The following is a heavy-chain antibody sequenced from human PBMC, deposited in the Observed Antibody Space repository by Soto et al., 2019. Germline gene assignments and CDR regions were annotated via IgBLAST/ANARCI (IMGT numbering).Heavy chain of an antibody. D-gene: IGHD1-26*01. Sequence: QVQLQESGPGLVKPSQTLSLTCTVSGGSISSGSYYWSWIRQHPGKALEWIGYVYHTGSTYYNPSLKSRVTMSVDTSKNQFSLKLGSVTAADTAIYYCGRSAPGFYLFDYWGQGTLVTVSS. CDR3: GRSAPGFYLFDY. V-gene: IGHV4-31*03. CDR1: GGSISSGSYY. CDR2: VYHTGST. J-gene: IGHJ4*02.